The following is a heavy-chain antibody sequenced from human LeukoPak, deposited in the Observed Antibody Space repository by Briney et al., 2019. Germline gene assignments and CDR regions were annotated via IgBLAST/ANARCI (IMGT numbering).Heavy chain of an antibody. J-gene: IGHJ5*02. CDR2: INHSGST. Sequence: SETLSLTCTVSGGSISSYYWSWIRQPPGKGLEWIGEINHSGSTNYNPSLKSRVTISVDTSKNQFSLKLSSVTAADTAVYYCARTEGSDDYGDYFWFDPWGQGTLVTVSS. D-gene: IGHD4-17*01. CDR1: GGSISSYY. V-gene: IGHV4-34*01. CDR3: ARTEGSDDYGDYFWFDP.